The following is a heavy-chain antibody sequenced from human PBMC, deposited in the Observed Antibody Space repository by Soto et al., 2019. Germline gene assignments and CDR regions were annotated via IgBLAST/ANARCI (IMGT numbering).Heavy chain of an antibody. CDR2: IIPIFGTA. D-gene: IGHD3-10*01. J-gene: IGHJ6*02. V-gene: IGHV1-69*13. CDR1: GGTFSSYA. Sequence: GASVNVSCKASGGTFSSYAISWVRQAPGQGHEWMGGIIPIFGTANYAQKFQGRVTITADESTSTAYMELSSLRSEDTAVYYCARGNGSGSYWDYYYYYGMDVWGQGTTVTVSS. CDR3: ARGNGSGSYWDYYYYYGMDV.